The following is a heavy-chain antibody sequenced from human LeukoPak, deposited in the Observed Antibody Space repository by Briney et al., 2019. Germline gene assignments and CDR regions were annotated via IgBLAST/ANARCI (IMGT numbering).Heavy chain of an antibody. CDR3: TRQAMGTGTTDY. CDR2: IRSKADSYAT. V-gene: IGHV3-73*01. Sequence: PGGSLRLSCAASGFTFSGSCIHWVRQASGKGLEWVGCIRSKADSYATGYAASVRGRFTISRDDSKNTAYLQMNSLKTEDTAVYYCTRQAMGTGTTDYWGPGTLVTVSS. D-gene: IGHD1-7*01. CDR1: GFTFSGSC. J-gene: IGHJ4*02.